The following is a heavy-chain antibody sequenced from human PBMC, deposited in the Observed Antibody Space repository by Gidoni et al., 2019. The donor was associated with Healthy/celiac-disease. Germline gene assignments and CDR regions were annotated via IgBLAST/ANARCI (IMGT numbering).Heavy chain of an antibody. D-gene: IGHD1-1*01. CDR1: TFSSYS. CDR3: ARDQNWNDGGVDY. Sequence: TFSSYSMNWVRQAPGKRLEWVSSISSSSSYIYYADSVKCRFTISRDNAKNSLYLQMNSLRAEDTAVYYCARDQNWNDGGVDYWGQGTLVTVSS. CDR2: ISSSSSYI. V-gene: IGHV3-21*01. J-gene: IGHJ4*02.